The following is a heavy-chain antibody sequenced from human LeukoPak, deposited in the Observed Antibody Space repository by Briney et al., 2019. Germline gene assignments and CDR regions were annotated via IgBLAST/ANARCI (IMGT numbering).Heavy chain of an antibody. D-gene: IGHD3-10*01. CDR3: ASVYYGYYFDY. CDR2: IKQDGSEK. J-gene: IGHJ4*02. CDR1: GFTFSSYW. V-gene: IGHV3-7*01. Sequence: PGGSLRLSCAASGFTFSSYWMSWVRQAPGKGPEWVANIKQDGSEKYYVDSVKGRFTISRDNAKNSLYLQMNSLRAEDTAVYYCASVYYGYYFDYWGQGTLVTVSS.